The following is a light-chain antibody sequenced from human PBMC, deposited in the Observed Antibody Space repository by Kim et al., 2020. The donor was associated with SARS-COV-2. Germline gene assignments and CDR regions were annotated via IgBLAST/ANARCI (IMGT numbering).Light chain of an antibody. CDR2: DVS. J-gene: IGLJ2*01. CDR3: SSYTSSSTNVV. CDR1: SSDVGAYNY. V-gene: IGLV2-14*04. Sequence: SITISCTGTSSDVGAYNYVSWYQQRPGNAPKLMIYDVSKRPSGVSNRFSGSKSGNTASLTISGLQAEDEADYYCSSYTSSSTNVVFGGGTKLTVL.